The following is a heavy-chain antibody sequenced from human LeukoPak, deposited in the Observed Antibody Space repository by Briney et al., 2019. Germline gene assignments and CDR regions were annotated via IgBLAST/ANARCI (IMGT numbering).Heavy chain of an antibody. D-gene: IGHD3-3*01. CDR1: GYTFTSYY. J-gene: IGHJ4*02. CDR2: INPSGGST. CDR3: ARQAYYDFWSGYYTNYYFDY. Sequence: GASVKVSCTASGYTFTSYYMHWVRQAPGQGLEWMGIINPSGGSTSYAQKFQGRVTMTRDTSTSTVYMELSSLRSEDTAVYYCARQAYYDFWSGYYTNYYFDYWGQGTLVTVSS. V-gene: IGHV1-46*01.